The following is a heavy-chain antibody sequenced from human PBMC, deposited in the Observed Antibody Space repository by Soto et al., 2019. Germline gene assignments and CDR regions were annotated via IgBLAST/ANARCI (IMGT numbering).Heavy chain of an antibody. J-gene: IGHJ4*02. CDR3: AKSRGIAAAGLFKFDY. CDR2: ISYDGSNK. D-gene: IGHD6-13*01. CDR1: GFTFSSYG. Sequence: QVQLVESGGGVVQPGRSLRLSCAASGFTFSSYGMHWVRQAPGKGLEWVAVISYDGSNKYYADSVKGRFTISRDNSKNTLYLQMNSLRAEDTAVYYCAKSRGIAAAGLFKFDYWGQGTLVTVSS. V-gene: IGHV3-30*18.